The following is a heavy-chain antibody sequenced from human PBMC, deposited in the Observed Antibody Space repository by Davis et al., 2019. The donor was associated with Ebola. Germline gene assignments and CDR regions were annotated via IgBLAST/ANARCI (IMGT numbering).Heavy chain of an antibody. CDR3: ARSAAQYFYDGSNYHSTAGTDFDY. CDR2: INPHNGNT. D-gene: IGHD3-22*01. Sequence: ASVKVSCKASGYTFNNYGISWVRQAPGQGLEWMGWINPHNGNTNYAQKLQGRVTMTTDTSTSTAYMELRSLRSDDTAVYYCARSAAQYFYDGSNYHSTAGTDFDYWGQGTLVTVSS. V-gene: IGHV1-18*01. CDR1: GYTFNNYG. J-gene: IGHJ4*02.